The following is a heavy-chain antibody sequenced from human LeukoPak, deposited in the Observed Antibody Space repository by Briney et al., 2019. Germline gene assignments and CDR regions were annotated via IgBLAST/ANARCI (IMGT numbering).Heavy chain of an antibody. J-gene: IGHJ1*01. Sequence: ASVEVSCKASGYTFTSYAMHWVRQAPGQRLEWMGWINAGNGNTKYSQKFQGRVTITRDTSASTAYMELSSLRSEDTAVYYCAREWWELLLTERPEYFQHWGQGTLVTVSS. CDR1: GYTFTSYA. V-gene: IGHV1-3*01. CDR3: AREWWELLLTERPEYFQH. D-gene: IGHD1-26*01. CDR2: INAGNGNT.